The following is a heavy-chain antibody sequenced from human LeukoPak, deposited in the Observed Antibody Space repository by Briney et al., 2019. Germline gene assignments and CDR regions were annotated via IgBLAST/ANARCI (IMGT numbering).Heavy chain of an antibody. J-gene: IGHJ4*02. CDR1: GFTFSNYG. CDR3: ARVTYGSGTYGAFDY. CDR2: ISGSGGST. D-gene: IGHD3-10*01. V-gene: IGHV3-23*01. Sequence: GGSLRLSCAASGFTFSNYGMSWVRQAPGKGLEWVSLISGSGGSTYYADSVKGRFTISRDNSKNTLYLQMSSLRAEDTAVYYCARVTYGSGTYGAFDYWGQGTLVTVSS.